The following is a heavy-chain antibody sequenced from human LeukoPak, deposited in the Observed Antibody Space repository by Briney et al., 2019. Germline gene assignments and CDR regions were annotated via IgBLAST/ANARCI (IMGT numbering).Heavy chain of an antibody. CDR2: INHSGST. J-gene: IGHJ4*02. CDR3: AANSADYNTLGSSYKV. V-gene: IGHV4-34*01. Sequence: SETLSLTCAVYGGSFSGYYWSWIGQPPGKGLEWIGEINHSGSTNYNPSLKSRVTISVDTSKNQFSLKLNSVTAADTAVFYCAANSADYNTLGSSYKVWGQGTLVTVSS. D-gene: IGHD3-10*01. CDR1: GGSFSGYY.